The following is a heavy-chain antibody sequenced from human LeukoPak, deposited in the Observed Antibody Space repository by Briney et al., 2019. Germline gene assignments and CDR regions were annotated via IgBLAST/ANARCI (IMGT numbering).Heavy chain of an antibody. CDR2: INPSGGST. CDR1: GYTFTSYY. CDR3: ARGYYYGSGSYFWLAHFDY. V-gene: IGHV1-46*01. Sequence: GASVKVSCKASGYTFTSYYMHWVRQAPGQGLEWMGIINPSGGSTSYAQKFQGRVTMTRDTSTSTVYMELSSLRSEGTAVYYCARGYYYGSGSYFWLAHFDYWGQGTLVTVSS. J-gene: IGHJ4*02. D-gene: IGHD3-10*01.